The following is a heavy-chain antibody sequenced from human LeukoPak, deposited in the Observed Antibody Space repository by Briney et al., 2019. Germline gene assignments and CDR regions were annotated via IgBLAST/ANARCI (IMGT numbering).Heavy chain of an antibody. J-gene: IGHJ6*03. CDR3: AKGPHCSSTSCYLYYMDV. V-gene: IGHV3-30*02. D-gene: IGHD2-2*01. CDR1: RFIFSSYG. CDR2: IRYDGNNE. Sequence: PGGSLRLSCAASRFIFSSYGMHWVRQAPGKGLEWVSFIRYDGNNEYYADSVKGRFTISRDNSRDTLYLQMNSLRAEDTAVYYCAKGPHCSSTSCYLYYMDVWGKGTTVTVSS.